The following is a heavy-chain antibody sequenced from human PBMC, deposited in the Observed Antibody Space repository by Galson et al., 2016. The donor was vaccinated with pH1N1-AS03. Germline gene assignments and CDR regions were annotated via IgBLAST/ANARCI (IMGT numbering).Heavy chain of an antibody. CDR3: AREPNIGETRWVYY. J-gene: IGHJ4*02. CDR1: GYTFNNYA. Sequence: SVKVSCKASGYTFNNYAITWLRQAPGQGLEWMGWISGYNGKTNYAQKLQGRITITTDTSTTTAYMELTSLGSAATATYYCAREPNIGETRWVYYWGLGTLVTVSS. V-gene: IGHV1-18*01. D-gene: IGHD2/OR15-2a*01. CDR2: ISGYNGKT.